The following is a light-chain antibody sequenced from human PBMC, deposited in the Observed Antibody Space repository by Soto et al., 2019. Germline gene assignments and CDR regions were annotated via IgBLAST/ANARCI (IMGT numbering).Light chain of an antibody. Sequence: QSVLTQPPSASATPGQRVTISCSGSRSNFGNNNAYWYQHFPGTAPKLIIHHNTLRPSWVPDRFSGSKSGTSASLAISGLQSDDDSDYYCAAWDDSLGAVVFGGGTQLTVL. CDR1: RSNFGNNN. V-gene: IGLV1-47*02. CDR2: HNT. J-gene: IGLJ2*01. CDR3: AAWDDSLGAVV.